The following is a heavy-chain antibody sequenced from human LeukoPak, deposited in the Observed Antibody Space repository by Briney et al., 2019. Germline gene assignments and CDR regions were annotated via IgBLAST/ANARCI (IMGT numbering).Heavy chain of an antibody. D-gene: IGHD6-13*01. CDR1: GFTFSDHY. J-gene: IGHJ6*02. V-gene: IGHV3-7*05. CDR2: IKEDGSEE. CDR3: ARDPYSRSWSYGMDV. Sequence: PGGSLRLSCAASGFTFSDHYMDWVRQTPEKGLEWVANIKEDGSEEVYVDSVKGRFTIPRDNAKSSLYLQMNSLRTEDTAVYYCARDPYSRSWSYGMDVWGQGTTVTVSS.